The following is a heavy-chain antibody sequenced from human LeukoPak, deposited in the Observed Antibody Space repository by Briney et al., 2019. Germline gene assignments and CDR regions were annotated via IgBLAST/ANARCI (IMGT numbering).Heavy chain of an antibody. V-gene: IGHV1-2*02. D-gene: IGHD5-18*01. CDR3: ARGSPYTAMVTMASD. J-gene: IGHJ4*02. CDR2: INPNSGGT. CDR1: GYTFTGYY. Sequence: GASVKVSCKASGYTFTGYYMHWVRQAPGQGLEWMGWINPNSGGTNYAQKLQGRVTMTTDTSTSTAYMELRSLRSDDTAVYYCARGSPYTAMVTMASDWGQGTLVTVSS.